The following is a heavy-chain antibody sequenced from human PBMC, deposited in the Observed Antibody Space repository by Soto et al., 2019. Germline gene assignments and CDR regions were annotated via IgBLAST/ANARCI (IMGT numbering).Heavy chain of an antibody. J-gene: IGHJ4*02. CDR1: GFSLSTSGVG. CDR3: ARLWFGVSGFDY. V-gene: IGHV2-5*02. D-gene: IGHD3-10*01. CDR2: IYWDDDK. Sequence: QITLKESGPTLVKPTQTLTLTCTFSGFSLSTSGVGVGWIRQPPGQALEWLALIYWDDDKRYSPSLKSRLTITKDTSKNQVVLTMTNMDPVDTATYYCARLWFGVSGFDYWGQGTLVTVSS.